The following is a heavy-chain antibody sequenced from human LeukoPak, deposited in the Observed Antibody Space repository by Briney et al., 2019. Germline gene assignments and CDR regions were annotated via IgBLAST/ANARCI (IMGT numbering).Heavy chain of an antibody. V-gene: IGHV3-23*01. D-gene: IGHD6-13*01. CDR2: ISGSGGST. CDR1: GFTFSSYA. CDR3: AKSRRAASGLFDY. Sequence: GGSLRLSCAASGFTFSSYAMSWVRQAPGKGLEWVSAISGSGGSTYYADSVKGRFTISRDNSNNTLYLQMNSLRAEDTAVYYCAKSRRAASGLFDYWGQGTLVTVSS. J-gene: IGHJ4*02.